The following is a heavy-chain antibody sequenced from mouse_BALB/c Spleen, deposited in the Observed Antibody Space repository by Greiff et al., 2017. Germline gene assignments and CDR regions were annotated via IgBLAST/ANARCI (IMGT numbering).Heavy chain of an antibody. CDR1: GFAFSSYD. Sequence: EVKLMESGGGLVKPGGSLKLSCAASGFAFSSYDMSWVRQTPEKRLEWVAYISSGGGSTYYPDTVKGRFTISRDNAKNTLYLQMSSLKSEDTAMYYCADYDGYWFAYWGQGTLVTVSA. D-gene: IGHD2-3*01. V-gene: IGHV5-12-1*01. J-gene: IGHJ3*01. CDR2: ISSGGGST. CDR3: ADYDGYWFAY.